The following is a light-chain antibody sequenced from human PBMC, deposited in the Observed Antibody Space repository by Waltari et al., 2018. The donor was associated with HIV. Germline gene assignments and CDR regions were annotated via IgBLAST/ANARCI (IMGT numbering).Light chain of an antibody. J-gene: IGLJ1*01. CDR3: SSYAGRNNYV. CDR2: EVS. Sequence: QSALTQPPSASGSPGQSVTISCTGTSSDVGGYKYVSWYQQHPGKAPKPMIYEVSKRPSGVPERFSVSKSVNTASLTVSGLQAEDEADYYCSSYAGRNNYVFGTGTKVTFL. CDR1: SSDVGGYKY. V-gene: IGLV2-8*01.